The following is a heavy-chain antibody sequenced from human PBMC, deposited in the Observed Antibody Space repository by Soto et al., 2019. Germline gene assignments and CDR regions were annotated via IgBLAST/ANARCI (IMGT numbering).Heavy chain of an antibody. Sequence: ASETLSLTCTVSGGSISSYYWSWIRQPPGKGLEWIGYIYYSGSTNYNPSLKSRVTISVDTSKNQFSLKLSSVTAADTAVYYCAIDSFDNYYYYYGMDVWGQGTTVTVSS. CDR1: GGSISSYY. J-gene: IGHJ6*02. CDR2: IYYSGST. V-gene: IGHV4-59*12. CDR3: AIDSFDNYYYYYGMDV.